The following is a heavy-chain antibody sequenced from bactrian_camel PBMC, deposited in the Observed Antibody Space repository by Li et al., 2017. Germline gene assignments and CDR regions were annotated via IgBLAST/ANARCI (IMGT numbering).Heavy chain of an antibody. CDR1: RYLRR. CDR2: TEPDGRT. Sequence: HVQLVESGGGSVQAGGSMTLSCTASRYLRRMGWFRQAPGKEREGVAVTEPDGRTTCADSVKDRFTISKDYAKDTLYLQMNSLKPEDSAMYYCAASSLPVLPALGPPSHYGMTYWGKGTQVTVS. V-gene: IGHV3S53*01. J-gene: IGHJ7*01. D-gene: IGHD1*01.